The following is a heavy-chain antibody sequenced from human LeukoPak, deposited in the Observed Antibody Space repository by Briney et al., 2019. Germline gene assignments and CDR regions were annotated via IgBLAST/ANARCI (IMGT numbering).Heavy chain of an antibody. CDR1: GPLLRPYW. V-gene: IGHV3-7*03. Sequence: PWGPPPPHCARSGPLLRPYWMNWARQAPGQGLDRAATINHNGNVNYYVDCVKGRFTISRDNAKNSLYLQVSNVRAEDTAVDFGARGGGLDVWGQGATVTVSS. J-gene: IGHJ6*02. CDR3: ARGGGLDV. D-gene: IGHD3-16*01. CDR2: INHNGNVN.